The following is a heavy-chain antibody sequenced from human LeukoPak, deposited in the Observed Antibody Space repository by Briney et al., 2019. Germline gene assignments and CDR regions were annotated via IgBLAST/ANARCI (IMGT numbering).Heavy chain of an antibody. Sequence: GGSLRLSCAVSGLTFSSSWMDWVRQAPGKGLGWVASINPDGNKKYSADSVKGRFTISRDNAENSLYLQMNSLRVEDTAFYYCARDLAYSRLDYWGQGMLVTVSS. D-gene: IGHD5-18*01. CDR1: GLTFSSSW. J-gene: IGHJ4*02. CDR2: INPDGNKK. CDR3: ARDLAYSRLDY. V-gene: IGHV3-7*01.